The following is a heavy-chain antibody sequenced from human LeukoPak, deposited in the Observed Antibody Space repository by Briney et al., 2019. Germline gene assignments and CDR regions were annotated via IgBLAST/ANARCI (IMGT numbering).Heavy chain of an antibody. CDR1: GGSISSGGYY. V-gene: IGHV4-61*08. Sequence: PSETLSLTCTVSGGSISSGGYYWSWIRQPPGKGLEWIGYIYYSGSTNYNPSLKSRVTISVDTSKNQFSLKLSSVTAADTAVYYCARVSQNTIFGVVIKSGYYGMDVWGQGTTVTVSS. CDR2: IYYSGST. J-gene: IGHJ6*02. CDR3: ARVSQNTIFGVVIKSGYYGMDV. D-gene: IGHD3-3*01.